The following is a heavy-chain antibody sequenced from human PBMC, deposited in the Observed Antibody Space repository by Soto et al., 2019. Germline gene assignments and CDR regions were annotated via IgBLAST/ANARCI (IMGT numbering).Heavy chain of an antibody. Sequence: GESLKISCKGSGYSFTSYWIGWVRQMPGKGLEWMGIIYPGDSDTRYSPSFQGQVTISADKSISTAYLQWSSLKASDTAMYYCARLAYCTNGVCYFFDYWGQGTLVTVSS. CDR3: ARLAYCTNGVCYFFDY. CDR2: IYPGDSDT. V-gene: IGHV5-51*01. J-gene: IGHJ4*02. D-gene: IGHD2-8*01. CDR1: GYSFTSYW.